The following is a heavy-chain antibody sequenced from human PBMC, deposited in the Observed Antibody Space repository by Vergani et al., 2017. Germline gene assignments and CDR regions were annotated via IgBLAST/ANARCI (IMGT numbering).Heavy chain of an antibody. CDR1: GFTFSSYS. D-gene: IGHD3-10*01. CDR2: ISSSSSTI. J-gene: IGHJ5*02. CDR3: ARDMIEWFGEFPRFDP. Sequence: EVQLLESGGGLVQPGGSLRLSCAASGFTFSSYSMNWVRQAPGKGLEWVSYISSSSSTIYYADSVKGRFTISRDNAKNSLYLQMNSLRDEDTAVYYCARDMIEWFGEFPRFDPWGQGTLVTVSS. V-gene: IGHV3-48*02.